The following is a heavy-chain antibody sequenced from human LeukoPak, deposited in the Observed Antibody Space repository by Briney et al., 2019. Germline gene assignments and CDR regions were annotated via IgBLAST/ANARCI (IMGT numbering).Heavy chain of an antibody. CDR1: GYTFTAYY. D-gene: IGHD1-20*01. CDR3: ARDGNNWNDDSLRLDF. CDR2: INSNSGGT. J-gene: IGHJ4*02. Sequence: ASVKVSCKASGYTFTAYYMHWVRQAPGQGLEWMGWINSNSGGTRYAQKFQGRVTVTRDTSISTAYMELSNLRSDDTAMYYCARDGNNWNDDSLRLDFWGQGTLVTVSS. V-gene: IGHV1-2*02.